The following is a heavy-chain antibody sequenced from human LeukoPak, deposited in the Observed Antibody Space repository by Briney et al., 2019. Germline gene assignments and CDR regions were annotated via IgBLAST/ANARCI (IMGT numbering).Heavy chain of an antibody. CDR2: INHSGST. V-gene: IGHV4-34*01. J-gene: IGHJ4*02. CDR3: ASGGSSWYYFDY. D-gene: IGHD6-13*01. CDR1: GGSISTYY. Sequence: SETLSLTCTLSGGSISTYYWSWIRQPPGKGLEWIGEINHSGSTNYNPSLKSRVTISVDTSKNQFSLKLSSVTAADTAVYYCASGGSSWYYFDYWGQGTLVTVSS.